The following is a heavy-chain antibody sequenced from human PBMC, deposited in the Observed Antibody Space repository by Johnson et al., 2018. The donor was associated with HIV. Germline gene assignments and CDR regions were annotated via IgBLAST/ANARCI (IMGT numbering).Heavy chain of an antibody. J-gene: IGHJ3*02. CDR1: GFTVSSNY. V-gene: IGHV3-66*01. CDR3: ARAHYCSSGYLLKGGAFDI. Sequence: MLLVESGGGLVQPGGSLRLSCAASGFTVSSNYMSWVRQAPGKGLEWVSLLYSGDSTYYADSVKGRFTISRDNSKNTLYLQMNSLRAEDMAVYYCARAHYCSSGYLLKGGAFDIWGQGTMVTVSS. D-gene: IGHD3-22*01. CDR2: LYSGDST.